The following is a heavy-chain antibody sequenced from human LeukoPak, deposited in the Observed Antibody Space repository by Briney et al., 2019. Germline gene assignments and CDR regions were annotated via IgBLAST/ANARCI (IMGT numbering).Heavy chain of an antibody. D-gene: IGHD6-13*01. J-gene: IGHJ5*02. CDR3: ARVRAAAGIDGWFDP. Sequence: NPGGSLRLSCAASGFTFTSYYMHWVRQAPGQGLEWMGIINPSGGSTSYAQKFQGRVTMTRDTSTSTVYMELSSLRSEDTAVYYCARVRAAAGIDGWFDPWGQGTLVTVSS. CDR1: GFTFTSYY. CDR2: INPSGGST. V-gene: IGHV1-46*01.